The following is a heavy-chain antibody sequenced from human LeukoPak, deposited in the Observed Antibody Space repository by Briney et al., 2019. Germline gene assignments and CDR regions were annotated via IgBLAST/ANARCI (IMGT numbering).Heavy chain of an antibody. V-gene: IGHV1-2*02. CDR3: ARAADVRGPSRHFDY. CDR1: QYPFSGYY. J-gene: IGHJ4*02. D-gene: IGHD2-15*01. Sequence: ASVKVSCKASQYPFSGYYVHWVRQAPGQGLESMGWSNPNTGATNYAQKFEGRVTMTRDTSIGTAYMELSGLRSDDTAVYYCARAADVRGPSRHFDYWGQGTLVTVSS. CDR2: SNPNTGAT.